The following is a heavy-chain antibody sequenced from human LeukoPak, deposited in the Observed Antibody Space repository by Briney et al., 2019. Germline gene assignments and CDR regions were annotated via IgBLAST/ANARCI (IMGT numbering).Heavy chain of an antibody. J-gene: IGHJ6*03. CDR3: ARAVLGGPTVYYNYYHMDV. CDR1: GYTFIDFG. V-gene: IGHV1-18*01. D-gene: IGHD1-26*01. CDR2: INTYNGNT. Sequence: ASVTVSCKASGYTFIDFGFNWLRQAPGQGLEWVGWINTYNGNTYYAQKFQGRVTMTTDTSTSTAYMELRSLRSDDTAVYFCARAVLGGPTVYYNYYHMDVWGKGTTVTVSS.